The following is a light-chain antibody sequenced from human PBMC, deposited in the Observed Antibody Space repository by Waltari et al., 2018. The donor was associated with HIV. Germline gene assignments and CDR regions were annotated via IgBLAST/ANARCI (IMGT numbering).Light chain of an antibody. CDR1: RDISDS. CDR3: QQYHGVPLI. CDR2: DVS. J-gene: IGKJ2*01. Sequence: DIQMTQSPSSLSASVGDRVTISCRATRDISDSLAWYQVKPGQAPKLLLFDVSRLPTGVPSRFSGRGSGTYFTLTIACVQPEDFATYYCQQYHGVPLIFGQGTKVAIK. V-gene: IGKV1-NL1*01.